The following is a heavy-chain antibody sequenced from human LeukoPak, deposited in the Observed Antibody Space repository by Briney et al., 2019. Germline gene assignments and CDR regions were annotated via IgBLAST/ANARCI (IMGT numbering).Heavy chain of an antibody. CDR1: GFTFSSYW. CDR2: IKQDGSEK. CDR3: ARLTGDSSGWYGSRFDY. V-gene: IGHV3-7*03. D-gene: IGHD6-19*01. J-gene: IGHJ4*02. Sequence: GGSLRLSWAATGFTFSSYWLSWIRQAPGKLLELVANIKQDGSEKDYLESVMGRFTGSRDNSKNSLYLQMNCLRAEDTAVYYCARLTGDSSGWYGSRFDYWGQGTMVTVSS.